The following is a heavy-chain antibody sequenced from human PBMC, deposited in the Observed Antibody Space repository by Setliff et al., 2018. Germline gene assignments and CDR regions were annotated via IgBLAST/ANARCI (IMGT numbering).Heavy chain of an antibody. D-gene: IGHD2-2*01. J-gene: IGHJ4*02. CDR2: ISAYNGNT. Sequence: ASVKVSCKTSGYTFTSYGFSWVRQAPGQGLEWMGWISAYNGNTNYGKKYQGRVTMTTDTPTSTAYMELRSLRSDDTAVYYCARGPPDFVVVPAAAKFDFWGQGTLVTVSS. CDR1: GYTFTSYG. CDR3: ARGPPDFVVVPAAAKFDF. V-gene: IGHV1-18*01.